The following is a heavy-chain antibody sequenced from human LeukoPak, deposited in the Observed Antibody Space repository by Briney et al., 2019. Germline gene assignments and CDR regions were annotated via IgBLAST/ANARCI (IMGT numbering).Heavy chain of an antibody. CDR2: TDGTNK. J-gene: IGHJ4*02. D-gene: IGHD2-21*01. V-gene: IGHV3-30-3*01. CDR3: AKDLIAGPPDYFDY. CDR1: GFTFSSYA. Sequence: PGRSLRLSCAASGFTFSSYAMHWVRQAPGKGLEWVAVTDGTNKFYSDSVRGRFTISGDTSKNTIYLQMNSLRPEDTAMYYCAKDLIAGPPDYFDYWGQGTLVSVSS.